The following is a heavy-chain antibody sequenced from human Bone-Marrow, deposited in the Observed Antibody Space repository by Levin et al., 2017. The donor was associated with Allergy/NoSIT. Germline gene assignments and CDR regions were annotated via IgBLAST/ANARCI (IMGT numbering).Heavy chain of an antibody. CDR1: GYTFTSYD. V-gene: IGHV1-8*01. CDR3: AREVVVVAATYYYYYGMDV. J-gene: IGHJ6*02. D-gene: IGHD2-15*01. Sequence: ASVKVSCKASGYTFTSYDINWVRQATGQGLEWMGWMNPNSGNTGYAQKFQGRVTMTRNTSISTAYMELSSLRSEDTAVYYCAREVVVVAATYYYYYGMDVWGQGTTVTVSS. CDR2: MNPNSGNT.